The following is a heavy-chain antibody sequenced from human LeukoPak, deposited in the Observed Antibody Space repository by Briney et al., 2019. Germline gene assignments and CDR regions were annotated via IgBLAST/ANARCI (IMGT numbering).Heavy chain of an antibody. V-gene: IGHV3-23*01. CDR3: ARAIFGWLLNPDPNYFDY. CDR2: TSSSDAGT. D-gene: IGHD3-3*01. J-gene: IGHJ4*02. Sequence: PGGSLRLSCAAFGFPLSSYAMSWVRQAPGKGLEWVSATSSSDAGTYHADSVRGRFTISRDNSKNTLYLQMNSLRVEDAAVYYCARAIFGWLLNPDPNYFDYWGQGTLVTVSS. CDR1: GFPLSSYA.